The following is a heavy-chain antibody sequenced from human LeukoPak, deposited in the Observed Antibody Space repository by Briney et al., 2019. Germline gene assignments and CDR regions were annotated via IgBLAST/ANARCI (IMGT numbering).Heavy chain of an antibody. J-gene: IGHJ4*02. CDR3: ARGQRRLQDY. V-gene: IGHV4-61*01. Sequence: SETLSLTCTVSGGSVSSDSYFWTWIRQPPGKGLEWIGYIYYSWSTNYNPSLKSRVTISLDTSKSQISLKLSSVTAADTAVYYCARGQRRLQDYWGQGTLVTVSS. CDR2: IYYSWST. CDR1: GGSVSSDSYF.